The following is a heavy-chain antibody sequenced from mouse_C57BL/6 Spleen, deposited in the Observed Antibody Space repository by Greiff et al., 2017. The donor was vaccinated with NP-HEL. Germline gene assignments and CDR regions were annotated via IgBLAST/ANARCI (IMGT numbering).Heavy chain of an antibody. CDR2: IHPNSGST. CDR3: ARYEGTRAWFAY. J-gene: IGHJ3*01. V-gene: IGHV1-64*01. D-gene: IGHD2-12*01. CDR1: GYTFTSYW. Sequence: VQLQQPGAELVKPGASVKLSCKASGYTFTSYWMHWVKQRPGQGLEWIGMIHPNSGSTNYNEKFKSKATLTVDKSSSTAYMQLSSLTSEDSAVYYCARYEGTRAWFAYWGQGTLVTVSA.